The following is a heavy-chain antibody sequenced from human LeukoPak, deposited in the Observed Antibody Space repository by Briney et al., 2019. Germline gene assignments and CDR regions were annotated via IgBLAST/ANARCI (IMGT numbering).Heavy chain of an antibody. CDR2: FDPEDGET. J-gene: IGHJ4*02. Sequence: GASVKVSCKVSGYTLTELSMRWVRQAPGKGLEWMGGFDPEDGETIYAQKFQGRVTMTEDTSTDTAYMELSSLRSEDTAVYYCATADYSSSWQGEGYYYFDYWGQGTLVTVSS. CDR3: ATADYSSSWQGEGYYYFDY. D-gene: IGHD6-13*01. V-gene: IGHV1-24*01. CDR1: GYTLTELS.